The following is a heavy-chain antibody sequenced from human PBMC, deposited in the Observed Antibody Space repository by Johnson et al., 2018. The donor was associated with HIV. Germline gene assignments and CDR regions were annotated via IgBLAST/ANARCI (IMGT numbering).Heavy chain of an antibody. D-gene: IGHD1-26*01. CDR3: ARDDSGSKSLGAFDI. Sequence: VQLVESGGGVVQPGGSLRLSCAASGFTFDDYTMHWVRQAPGKGLEWVSLISWDGGSTYYADSVKGRFTISRDNSKNTMYLQMNSLRAEDTAVYYCARDDSGSKSLGAFDIWGQGTMVTVSS. CDR2: ISWDGGST. J-gene: IGHJ3*02. CDR1: GFTFDDYT. V-gene: IGHV3-43*01.